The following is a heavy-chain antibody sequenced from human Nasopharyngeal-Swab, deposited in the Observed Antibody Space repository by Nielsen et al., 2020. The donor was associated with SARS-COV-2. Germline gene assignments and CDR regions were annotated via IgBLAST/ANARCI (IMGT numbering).Heavy chain of an antibody. V-gene: IGHV3-7*03. CDR2: IKQDGTLK. CDR3: VRNEI. J-gene: IGHJ4*02. Sequence: GESMKISCGGSGFTFSDYWMSWVRQSPEKGLEWVANIKQDGTLKSSEDSVKGRFIISRDNAKNSLDLQMNSLRVVDTAVYYCVRNEIWGQGTLVTVS. CDR1: GFTFSDYW.